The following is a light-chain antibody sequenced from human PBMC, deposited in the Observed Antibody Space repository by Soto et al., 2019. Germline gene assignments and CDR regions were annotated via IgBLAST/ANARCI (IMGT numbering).Light chain of an antibody. CDR1: SSDVGAYDF. CDR3: SSYTTRSTLV. CDR2: DVT. V-gene: IGLV2-14*01. Sequence: QSALTPPASVSGAPGQSITISCTGTSSDVGAYDFVSWYQHSPGKDPKLVTFDVTHRPPGISDRFSGSKSANTASLTISGLQAADEAFYYCSSYTTRSTLVFGGGTKVTVL. J-gene: IGLJ1*01.